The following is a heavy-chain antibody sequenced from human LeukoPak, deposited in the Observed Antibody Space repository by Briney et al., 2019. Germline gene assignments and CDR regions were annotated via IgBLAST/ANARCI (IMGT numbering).Heavy chain of an antibody. CDR2: IHPSGTL. CDR1: GASFSSGDQY. CDR3: SRGLDSRKLGY. J-gene: IGHJ4*02. D-gene: IGHD3-22*01. V-gene: IGHV4-31*03. Sequence: SETLSLTCTVSGASFSSGDQYWNWIRQSPGKGLEWIGSIHPSGTLYNNPSLESRVTISIDTSKNQFSLNLNSVTAADTAVYFCSRGLDSRKLGYWGLGTLVTVPS.